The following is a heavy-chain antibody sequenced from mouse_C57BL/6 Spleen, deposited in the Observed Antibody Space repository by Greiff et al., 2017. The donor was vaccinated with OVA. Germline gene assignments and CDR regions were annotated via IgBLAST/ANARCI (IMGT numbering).Heavy chain of an antibody. CDR3: ARADYDAMDY. J-gene: IGHJ4*01. CDR1: GYSITSGYY. V-gene: IGHV3-6*01. CDR2: ISYDGSN. Sequence: DVKLVESGPGLVKPSQSLSLTCSVTGYSITSGYYWNWIRQFPGNKLEWMGYISYDGSNNYNPSLKNRISITRDTSKNQFFLKLNSVTTEDTATYYCARADYDAMDYWGQGTSVTVSS.